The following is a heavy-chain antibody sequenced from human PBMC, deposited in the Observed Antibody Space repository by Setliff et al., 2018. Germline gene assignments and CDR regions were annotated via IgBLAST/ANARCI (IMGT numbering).Heavy chain of an antibody. CDR2: INPSSGGT. CDR3: ARAEYTSSSLYYYMDV. D-gene: IGHD6-6*01. CDR1: RYTLNDYY. Sequence: VSCKAFRYTLNDYYIHWVRQTPGQGLEWMGRINPSSGGTDDAQNFLGRVTMTRDTAISTAYMELSRLTSDDTAVYYCARAEYTSSSLYYYMDVWGKGTTVTVSS. J-gene: IGHJ6*03. V-gene: IGHV1-2*06.